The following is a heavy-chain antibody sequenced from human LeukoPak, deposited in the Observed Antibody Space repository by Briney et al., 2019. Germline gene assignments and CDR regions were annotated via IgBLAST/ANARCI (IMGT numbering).Heavy chain of an antibody. J-gene: IGHJ6*03. V-gene: IGHV4-4*07. CDR3: ARQRVVPAATTTVHYYYYMDV. CDR2: IYTSGST. Sequence: SETLSLTCTVSGGSISSYYWSWIRQPAGKGLEWIGRIYTSGSTNYNPSLKSRVTISVDTSKNQFSLKLSSVTAADTAVYYCARQRVVPAATTTVHYYYYMDVWGKGTTVTVSS. D-gene: IGHD2-2*01. CDR1: GGSISSYY.